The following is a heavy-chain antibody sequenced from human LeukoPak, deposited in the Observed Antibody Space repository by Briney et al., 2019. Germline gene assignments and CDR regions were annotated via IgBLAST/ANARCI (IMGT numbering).Heavy chain of an antibody. V-gene: IGHV3-48*02. CDR2: ISSSSSTI. D-gene: IGHD3-10*01. CDR1: GFTFSSYS. J-gene: IGHJ4*02. Sequence: PGGSLRLSCAASGFTFSSYSMNWARQAPGKGLEWVSYISSSSSTIHYADSVKGRFTISRDNAKNSLYLQMNSLRDEDTAVYYCARKSSGRGDFWGQETLVTVSS. CDR3: ARKSSGRGDF.